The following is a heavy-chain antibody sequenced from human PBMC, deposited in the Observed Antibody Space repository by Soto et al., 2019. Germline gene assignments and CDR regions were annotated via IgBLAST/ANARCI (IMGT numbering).Heavy chain of an antibody. Sequence: GGSLRLSCAASGFTFSSYGMHWVRQAPGKGLEWVAVIWYDGSNKYYADSVKGRFTISRDNSKNTLYLQMNSLRAEDTAVYYCARAPLQLVLGWGDYYGMDVWGQGTTVTVSS. J-gene: IGHJ6*02. CDR1: GFTFSSYG. CDR3: ARAPLQLVLGWGDYYGMDV. CDR2: IWYDGSNK. V-gene: IGHV3-33*01. D-gene: IGHD6-6*01.